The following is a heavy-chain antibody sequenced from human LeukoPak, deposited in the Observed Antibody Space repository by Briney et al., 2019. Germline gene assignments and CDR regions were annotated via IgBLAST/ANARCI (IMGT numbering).Heavy chain of an antibody. J-gene: IGHJ4*02. Sequence: RTGESLRLSCAASGFTFSSYAMHWVRQAPGKGLEWVAVISYDGSNKYYADSVKGRFTISRDNSKNTLYLQMNSLRAEDTAVYYCARGEIDWFYYDSSPRAYFDYWGQGTLVTVSS. D-gene: IGHD3-22*01. CDR2: ISYDGSNK. V-gene: IGHV3-30*01. CDR3: ARGEIDWFYYDSSPRAYFDY. CDR1: GFTFSSYA.